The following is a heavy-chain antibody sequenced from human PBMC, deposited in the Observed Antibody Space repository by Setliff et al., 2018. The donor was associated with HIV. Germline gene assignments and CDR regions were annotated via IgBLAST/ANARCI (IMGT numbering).Heavy chain of an antibody. CDR1: GGSISSDNW. CDR2: ICHSEYT. D-gene: IGHD2-2*01. J-gene: IGHJ6*02. CDR3: VRGHCSGTNCYGCDSYGMDV. Sequence: TLSLTCAVDGGSISSDNWWTWVRQATGKGPEWIGEICHSEYTNYNPSLKSRFSISVAKSKNQCSVKLTSVTDSDTAVSYCVRGHCSGTNCYGCDSYGMDVLAQGTTVTVSS. V-gene: IGHV4-4*02.